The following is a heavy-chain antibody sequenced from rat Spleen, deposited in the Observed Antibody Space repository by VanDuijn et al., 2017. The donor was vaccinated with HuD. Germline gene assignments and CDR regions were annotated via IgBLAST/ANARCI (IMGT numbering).Heavy chain of an antibody. CDR1: GFTFSDYY. CDR2: ISPSGGST. Sequence: EVQLVESGGGLVQPGRSLKLSCAASGFTFSDYYMAWVRQAPKKGLEWVASISPSGGSTYYRDSVKGRFTISRDNVKSTLYLQMDSLRSEDTATYYCARLALYYYVMDAWGQGASVTVSS. V-gene: IGHV5-25*01. J-gene: IGHJ4*01. CDR3: ARLALYYYVMDA.